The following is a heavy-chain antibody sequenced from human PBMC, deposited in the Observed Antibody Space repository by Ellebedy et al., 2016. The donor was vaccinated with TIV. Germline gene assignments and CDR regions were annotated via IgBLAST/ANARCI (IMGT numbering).Heavy chain of an antibody. CDR2: IYWDGDK. Sequence: SGPTLVXPTQTLTLTCSFAGFSLSDYAVGVSWIRQPPGKALEWLTLIYWDGDKEYSPSLGSRLTITKDSSKNQVVLTITNMDPVDTATYYCAHTSGWTIDHWGQGTLVTVSS. D-gene: IGHD6-19*01. V-gene: IGHV2-5*02. CDR1: GFSLSDYAVG. CDR3: AHTSGWTIDH. J-gene: IGHJ4*02.